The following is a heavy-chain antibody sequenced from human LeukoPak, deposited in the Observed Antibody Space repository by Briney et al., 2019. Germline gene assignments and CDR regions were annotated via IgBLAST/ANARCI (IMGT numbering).Heavy chain of an antibody. Sequence: KTGGSLRLSCAASGFTFSDYSINWVRQAPGKGLEWVSSINPTSTSIYYADAVRGRFTISRDNAKNSVYLQMNSLRAEDTAVYYCAKSPPAYSPSSLIHRRYYYYYMDVWGKGTTVTVSS. V-gene: IGHV3-21*04. CDR1: GFTFSDYS. CDR2: INPTSTSI. CDR3: AKSPPAYSPSSLIHRRYYYYYMDV. J-gene: IGHJ6*03. D-gene: IGHD6-13*01.